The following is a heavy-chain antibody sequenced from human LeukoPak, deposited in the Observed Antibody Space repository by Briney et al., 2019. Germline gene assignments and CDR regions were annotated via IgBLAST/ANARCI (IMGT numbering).Heavy chain of an antibody. CDR1: GFTFSTFG. Sequence: PGGSLRLSCAASGFTFSTFGMNWVRQAPGKGLEWVSVIYSGGSTYYADSVKGRFTTSRDNSKNTLYLQMNSLRAEDTAVYYCAKDQGGSSVNYWGQGTLVTVSS. J-gene: IGHJ4*02. V-gene: IGHV3-23*03. CDR3: AKDQGGSSVNY. CDR2: IYSGGST. D-gene: IGHD6-6*01.